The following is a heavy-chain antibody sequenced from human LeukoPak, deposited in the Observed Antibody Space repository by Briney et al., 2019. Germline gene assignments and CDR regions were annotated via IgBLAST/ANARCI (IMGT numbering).Heavy chain of an antibody. J-gene: IGHJ4*02. D-gene: IGHD3-22*01. CDR1: GGTFSSYA. V-gene: IGHV1-69*13. Sequence: SVKVSCKASGGTFSSYAISWVRQAPGQGLEWMGGIIPIFGTANYAQKFQGRVTITADESTSTAYMELSSLRSEDTAVYYCARDRPIYYYDSSGYYYWGQGTLVTVSS. CDR3: ARDRPIYYYDSSGYYY. CDR2: IIPIFGTA.